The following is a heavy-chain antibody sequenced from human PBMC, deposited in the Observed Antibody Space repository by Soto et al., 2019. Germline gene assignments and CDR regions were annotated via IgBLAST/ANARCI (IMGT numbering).Heavy chain of an antibody. Sequence: GGSLRLSCAASGFTFSSYAMSWVRQAPGKELEWVSAISGSGGSTYYADSVKGRFTISRDNSKNTLYLQMNSLRAEDTAVYYCAKDIDSVPYAFDIWGQGTMVTVSS. J-gene: IGHJ3*02. CDR2: ISGSGGST. CDR3: AKDIDSVPYAFDI. V-gene: IGHV3-23*01. CDR1: GFTFSSYA. D-gene: IGHD1-26*01.